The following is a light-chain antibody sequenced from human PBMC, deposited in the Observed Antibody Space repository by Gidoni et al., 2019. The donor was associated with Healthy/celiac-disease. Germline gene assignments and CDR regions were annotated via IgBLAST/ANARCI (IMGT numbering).Light chain of an antibody. V-gene: IGKV3-11*01. CDR3: QQRSNWLPLT. Sequence: EIVLTQSPATLSLSPGERATLSCRASQSVSSYLAWYQQKPGQPPRLLIYDASNRATGIPARFSGSGSGTDFTLTISSLEPEDFAVYYCQQRSNWLPLTFGCXTKVEIK. CDR2: DAS. CDR1: QSVSSY. J-gene: IGKJ4*01.